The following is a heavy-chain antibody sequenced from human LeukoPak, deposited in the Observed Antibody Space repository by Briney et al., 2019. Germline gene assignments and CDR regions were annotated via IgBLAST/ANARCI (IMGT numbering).Heavy chain of an antibody. Sequence: PSETLSLTCTVSGGSISSYYWSWIRQPAGKGLEWLGRIYTSGSTNYNPSLKTRVTMSIDTSKNQFSLNLTSMTAADTAVYYCAREYNSGGRYFDYWGQGTLVTGSS. CDR2: IYTSGST. CDR1: GGSISSYY. V-gene: IGHV4-4*07. D-gene: IGHD5-12*01. J-gene: IGHJ4*02. CDR3: AREYNSGGRYFDY.